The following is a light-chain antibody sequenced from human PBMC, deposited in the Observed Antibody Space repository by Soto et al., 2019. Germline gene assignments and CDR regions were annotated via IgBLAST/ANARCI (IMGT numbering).Light chain of an antibody. Sequence: EIVLTQPPGTLSLSPGERATLSCRASQSVSNNYLAWYQQKPGQAPRLLIYGASSRITGIPDRFSGSGSGTDFTLTISRLEPEDFAVYYCQQYGSSPWTFGQGTKVDIK. V-gene: IGKV3-20*01. CDR2: GAS. J-gene: IGKJ1*01. CDR3: QQYGSSPWT. CDR1: QSVSNNY.